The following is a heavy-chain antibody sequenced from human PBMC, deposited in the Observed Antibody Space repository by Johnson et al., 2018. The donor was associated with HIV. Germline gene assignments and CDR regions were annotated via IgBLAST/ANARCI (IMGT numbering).Heavy chain of an antibody. CDR1: GFTFSNYA. V-gene: IGHV3-30*14. D-gene: IGHD2-15*01. CDR2: ISYDGSNK. Sequence: VQLVESGGGVVQPRRSLRLSCAASGFTFSNYAMNWVRQAPGKGLEWVAVISYDGSNKHFAESVQGRFTISRENAKNSLYLQMNSLRAGDTAVYYCAREGYCSGGSCYSNAFDIWGQGTMVTVSS. CDR3: AREGYCSGGSCYSNAFDI. J-gene: IGHJ3*02.